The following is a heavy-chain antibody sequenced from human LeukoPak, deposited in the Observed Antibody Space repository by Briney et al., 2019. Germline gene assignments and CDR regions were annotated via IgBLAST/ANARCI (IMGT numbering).Heavy chain of an antibody. CDR1: GYTFTGYY. CDR2: IKPNSGGT. CDR3: ARGGSYDCVWGSFRYTNY. Sequence: ASVKVSCKASGYTFTGYYMHWVRQAPGQGLEWMGRIKPNSGGTNYAQKFQGRVTMTRDTSISTAYMELSRLRSDDTAVYYCARGGSYDCVWGSFRYTNYWGQGTLVIVSS. D-gene: IGHD3-16*02. V-gene: IGHV1-2*06. J-gene: IGHJ4*02.